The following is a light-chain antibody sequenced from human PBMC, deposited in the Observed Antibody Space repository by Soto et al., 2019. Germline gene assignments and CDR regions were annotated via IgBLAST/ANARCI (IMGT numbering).Light chain of an antibody. CDR3: RQYNNSPWT. CDR1: QSVNSNY. Sequence: EIVLTQSPGTLSLSPGERATLSCRASQSVNSNYLAWYQQKPGQGPKLLMYGTSRRATGITDMFRGSVSGTDFTLTISRLEHEDFAVYYCRQYNNSPWTFGQGTKVEIK. CDR2: GTS. V-gene: IGKV3-20*01. J-gene: IGKJ1*01.